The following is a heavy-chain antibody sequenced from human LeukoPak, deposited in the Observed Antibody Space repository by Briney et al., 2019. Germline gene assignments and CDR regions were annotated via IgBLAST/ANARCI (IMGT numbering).Heavy chain of an antibody. CDR3: AREGYYSGMDV. CDR2: ISSSSTYT. CDR1: GFTFSDYY. V-gene: IGHV3-11*06. Sequence: GGSLRLSCAASGFTFSDYYMAWIRQAPGKGLEWVSYISSSSTYTNYADSVKGRFTISRDNAKNSLYLQMNSLRAEDTAVYYCAREGYYSGMDVWGQGTTVTVSS. J-gene: IGHJ6*02.